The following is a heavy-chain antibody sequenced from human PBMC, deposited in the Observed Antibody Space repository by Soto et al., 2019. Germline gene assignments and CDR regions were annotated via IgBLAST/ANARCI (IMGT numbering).Heavy chain of an antibody. D-gene: IGHD3-22*01. J-gene: IGHJ3*02. CDR1: GGSISGYY. CDR3: ARRTTYYYDSSGYYLDAFDI. Sequence: SETLSLTCAVSGGSISGYYWFWLRQPAGKGLEWIGRMSTSGSSNYRPSLKSRVTISVDTSKNQFSLKLSSVTAADTAVYYCARRTTYYYDSSGYYLDAFDIWGQGTMVTVSS. V-gene: IGHV4-4*07. CDR2: MSTSGSS.